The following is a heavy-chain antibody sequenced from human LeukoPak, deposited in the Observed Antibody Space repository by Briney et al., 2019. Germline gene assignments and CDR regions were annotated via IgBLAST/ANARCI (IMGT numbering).Heavy chain of an antibody. CDR1: GFPFSNYW. CDR3: AREGRESSGYDY. J-gene: IGHJ4*02. V-gene: IGHV3-7*01. CDR2: IKQDGSEK. D-gene: IGHD3-22*01. Sequence: GGSLRLSCATSGFPFSNYWMNWVRQAPGKGLEWMANIKQDGSEKFYVDSVKGRFTISRDNAKNSLYLQMNSLRAEDTAVYHCAREGRESSGYDYWGQGTLVTVSS.